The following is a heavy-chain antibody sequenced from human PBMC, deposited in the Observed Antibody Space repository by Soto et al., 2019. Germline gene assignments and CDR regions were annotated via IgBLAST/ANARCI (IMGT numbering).Heavy chain of an antibody. CDR3: ARDGLPDDFRSGGYWFDP. D-gene: IGHD3-3*01. Sequence: PLSHSCGASEVTFSTFALHWVSQAPGEGLEWVALISHDGRIEKYADSVKDRFTISRDNSKNTLYMQMDSLRLEDTGVYYCARDGLPDDFRSGGYWFDPWGQGTQVTVSS. V-gene: IGHV3-30-3*01. CDR2: ISHDGRIE. J-gene: IGHJ5*02. CDR1: EVTFSTFA.